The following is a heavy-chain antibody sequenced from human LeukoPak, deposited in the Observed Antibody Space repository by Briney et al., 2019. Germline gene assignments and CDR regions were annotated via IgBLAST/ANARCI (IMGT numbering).Heavy chain of an antibody. Sequence: GGSLRLSCAASGFTFSSYGMTWVRQAPGKGLEWDSSIGGSGLDTYYPDSVKGRFFISRDNAKSTLYLQMNSLGAEDTAVYFCAKEGVILGPSHFDHWGQGTLVTVSS. D-gene: IGHD2-21*01. CDR3: AKEGVILGPSHFDH. CDR2: IGGSGLDT. J-gene: IGHJ4*02. CDR1: GFTFSSYG. V-gene: IGHV3-23*01.